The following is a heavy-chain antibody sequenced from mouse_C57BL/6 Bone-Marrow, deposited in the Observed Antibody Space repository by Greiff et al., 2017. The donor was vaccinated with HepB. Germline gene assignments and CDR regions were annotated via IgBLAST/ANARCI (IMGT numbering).Heavy chain of an antibody. J-gene: IGHJ4*01. V-gene: IGHV1-61*01. D-gene: IGHD1-1*02. CDR3: ARSAARSGGYAMDY. CDR1: CYTFTSYW. CDR2: IYPSDSET. Sequence: QVQLKQPGAELVRPGSSVKLSCKASCYTFTSYWMDWVKQRPGQGLEWIGNIYPSDSETHYNQKFKDKATLTVDKSSSTAYMQLSSLTSEDSAVYYCARSAARSGGYAMDYWGQGTSVTVSS.